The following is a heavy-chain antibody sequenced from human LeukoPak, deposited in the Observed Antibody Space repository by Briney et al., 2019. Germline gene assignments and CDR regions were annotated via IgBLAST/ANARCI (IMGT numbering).Heavy chain of an antibody. V-gene: IGHV3-30-3*01. J-gene: IGHJ4*02. D-gene: IGHD6-13*01. CDR3: ARDFFPIVDSSWYEIGY. Sequence: SGGSLRLSCAASGFTFNDYAMYWVRQTPGKGLEWVTLISYDGYDKSYADSVRGRFTISRDNSKNTLYLQMDSLRCEDTAVYYCARDFFPIVDSSWYEIGYWGQGTLVTVSS. CDR2: ISYDGYDK. CDR1: GFTFNDYA.